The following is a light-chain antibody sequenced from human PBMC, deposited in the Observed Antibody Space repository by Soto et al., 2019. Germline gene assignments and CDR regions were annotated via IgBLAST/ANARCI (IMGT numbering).Light chain of an antibody. CDR2: GAS. J-gene: IGKJ2*01. V-gene: IGKV3-20*01. Sequence: EIVLTQSPGTLSLSPGERATLSCRASQSVSSSYLAWYQQKPGKAPRLLIYGASSRATGIPDRFSGSGSGSDFHLTISRLKRKDFAVYYCQQYGSSPTYTFGQGTKREIK. CDR1: QSVSSSY. CDR3: QQYGSSPTYT.